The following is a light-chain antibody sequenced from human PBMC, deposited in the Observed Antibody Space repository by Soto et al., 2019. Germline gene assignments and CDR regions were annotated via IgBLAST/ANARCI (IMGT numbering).Light chain of an antibody. CDR3: QHYSSIPYS. Sequence: DIQLTQSPSFLSASVGDRVTMTCRASQGISTYLAWYQQKPGKAPQLLIYAASTLQSGVPSRFSGSGSGTEFALAISSLQPEDIATYYCQHYSSIPYSFGQGTKVDIK. CDR2: AAS. J-gene: IGKJ2*03. CDR1: QGISTY. V-gene: IGKV1-9*01.